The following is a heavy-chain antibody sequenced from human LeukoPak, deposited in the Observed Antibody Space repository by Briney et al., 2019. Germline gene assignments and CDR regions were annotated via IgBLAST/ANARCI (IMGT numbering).Heavy chain of an antibody. CDR1: GGSFSTYY. J-gene: IGHJ4*02. Sequence: SETLSLTCAVYGGSFSTYYWSWIRQPPGKGLEWIGYIYYSGSTNYNPSLKSRVTISVDTSKNQFSLKLSSVTAADTAVYYCARELGEYCSSTSCFFDYWGQGILVTVSS. D-gene: IGHD2-2*01. CDR2: IYYSGST. V-gene: IGHV4-59*01. CDR3: ARELGEYCSSTSCFFDY.